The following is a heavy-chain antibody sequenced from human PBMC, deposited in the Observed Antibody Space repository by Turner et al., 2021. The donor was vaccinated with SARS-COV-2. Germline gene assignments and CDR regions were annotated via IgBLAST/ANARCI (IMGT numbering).Heavy chain of an antibody. CDR1: GRDFSSDA. CDR3: ARSRRVDCGNTRCYGGAWFDP. J-gene: IGHJ5*02. D-gene: IGHD2-2*01. Sequence: VHLVQPGPEVQKPRAPVRLACKGSGRDFSSDAMHWVRQAPGHTLEWMGWINTGNGNTKLSQKCHGRGTITSDTSANIVYMEMSTLRPEDTAMYYWARSRRVDCGNTRCYGGAWFDPWGQGTLFTVSP. V-gene: IGHV1-3*04. CDR2: INTGNGNT.